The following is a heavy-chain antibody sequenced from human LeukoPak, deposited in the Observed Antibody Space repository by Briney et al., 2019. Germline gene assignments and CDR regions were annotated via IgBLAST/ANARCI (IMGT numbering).Heavy chain of an antibody. CDR1: GGSISSSSYY. Sequence: SETLSLTRTVSGGSISSSSYYWGWIRQPPGKGLEWIGSIYYSGSTYYNPSLKSRVTISVDTSKSQFSLKLSSVTAADTAVYYCARVKRRYQLLKPLHETPSHYFDYWGQGTLVTVSS. J-gene: IGHJ4*02. CDR3: ARVKRRYQLLKPLHETPSHYFDY. CDR2: IYYSGST. D-gene: IGHD2-2*01. V-gene: IGHV4-39*07.